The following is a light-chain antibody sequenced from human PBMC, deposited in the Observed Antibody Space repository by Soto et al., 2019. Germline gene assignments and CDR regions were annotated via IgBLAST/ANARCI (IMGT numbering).Light chain of an antibody. CDR3: QKYHDWPHSIT. CDR1: QSVSSN. CDR2: GAS. V-gene: IGKV3D-15*01. Sequence: EIVMTQSPATLSVSPGERATLSCRAIQSVSSNLAWYQQRPGQAPRLLIYGASTRATGIPARLSVSGSGTEFTLTISSLQSEDFAVYYCQKYHDWPHSITFGQGTRLEIK. J-gene: IGKJ5*01.